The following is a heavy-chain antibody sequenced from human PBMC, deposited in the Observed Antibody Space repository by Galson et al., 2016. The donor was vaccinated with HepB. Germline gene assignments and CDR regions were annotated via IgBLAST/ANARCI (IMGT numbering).Heavy chain of an antibody. V-gene: IGHV4-39*01. D-gene: IGHD3-22*01. CDR1: GSSIRNRSFY. Sequence: SETLSLTCSVSGSSIRNRSFYWGWIRQPPGKGLEWIGSVYYDGRTYHNPSLKSRLTMSIDTSKNQFSLELNSVTAADTAVYYCARLMGFASSGLWGQGTLVIVS. J-gene: IGHJ4*02. CDR2: VYYDGRT. CDR3: ARLMGFASSGL.